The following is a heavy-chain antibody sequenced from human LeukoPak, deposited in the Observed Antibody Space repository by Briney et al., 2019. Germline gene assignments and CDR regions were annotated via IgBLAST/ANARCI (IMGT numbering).Heavy chain of an antibody. V-gene: IGHV1-69*13. Sequence: SVKVSCKASGGTFSSYAISWVRQAAGQGLEWRGGIIPIFGTANYAQKFQGRVTITADESTSTAYMELSSLRSEDTAVYYCARKAYCGGDCYWGGAFDIWGQGTMVTVSS. CDR1: GGTFSSYA. J-gene: IGHJ3*02. D-gene: IGHD2-21*02. CDR3: ARKAYCGGDCYWGGAFDI. CDR2: IIPIFGTA.